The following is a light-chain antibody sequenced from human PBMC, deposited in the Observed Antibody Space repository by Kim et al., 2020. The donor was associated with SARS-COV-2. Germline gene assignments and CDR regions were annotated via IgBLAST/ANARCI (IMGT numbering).Light chain of an antibody. V-gene: IGKV3-15*01. J-gene: IGKJ2*02. CDR3: QQYNNWPLPCT. Sequence: SPGERATLSCRASQSAGRNLAWYQQKPGQAPRLLFYGTSTRATGVPARFSASGSGTEFTLTISSLQSEDFAVYYCQQYNNWPLPCTFGQGTKLEI. CDR1: QSAGRN. CDR2: GTS.